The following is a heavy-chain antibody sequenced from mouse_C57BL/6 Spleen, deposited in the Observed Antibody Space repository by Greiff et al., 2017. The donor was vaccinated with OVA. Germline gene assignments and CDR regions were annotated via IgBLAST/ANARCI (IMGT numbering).Heavy chain of an antibody. CDR3: ARWGGSSPFAY. J-gene: IGHJ3*01. CDR1: GYTFTDYY. Sequence: QVQLKESGAELVRPGASVKLSCKASGYTFTDYYINWVKQRPGQGLEWIARIYPGSGNTYYNEKFKGKATLTAEKSSSTAYMQLSSLTSEDSAVYFCARWGGSSPFAYWGQGTLVTVSA. V-gene: IGHV1-76*01. CDR2: IYPGSGNT. D-gene: IGHD1-1*01.